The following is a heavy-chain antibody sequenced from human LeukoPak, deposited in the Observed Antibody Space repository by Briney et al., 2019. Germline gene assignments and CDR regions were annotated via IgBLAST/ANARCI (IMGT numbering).Heavy chain of an antibody. CDR2: ISDNGAVT. Sequence: GGSLRLSCAASGFSFSMYSMSWIRQAPGKGLEWVSVISDNGAVTFYGDSVKGRFTISRDNSKNTLYLQMSSLRAEDTAVYYCARGTMFPYYFDYWGQGTLVTVSS. CDR1: GFSFSMYS. V-gene: IGHV3-23*01. CDR3: ARGTMFPYYFDY. J-gene: IGHJ4*02. D-gene: IGHD3-10*02.